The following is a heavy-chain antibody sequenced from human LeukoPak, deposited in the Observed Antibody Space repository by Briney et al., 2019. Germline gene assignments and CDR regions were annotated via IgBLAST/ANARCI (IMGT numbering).Heavy chain of an antibody. Sequence: GASVKLSCKASGCTFSSYAISWVRQAPGQGLEWKGRIIPILGIATYAQKFQGRVKMTAEKSTSTAYMELSSLRSEDTAVYYCARDYGSGTYSLYYYGLDGWGQGTTVTVSS. CDR3: ARDYGSGTYSLYYYGLDG. CDR1: GCTFSSYA. D-gene: IGHD3-10*01. V-gene: IGHV1-69*04. CDR2: IIPILGIA. J-gene: IGHJ6*01.